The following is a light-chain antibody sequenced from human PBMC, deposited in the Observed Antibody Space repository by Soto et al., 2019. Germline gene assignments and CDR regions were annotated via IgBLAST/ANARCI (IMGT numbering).Light chain of an antibody. CDR3: QQRNIWPPVT. V-gene: IGKV3-11*01. CDR2: DAS. CDR1: QSVSSY. J-gene: IGKJ5*01. Sequence: EIVLTQSPATLSLSPGERATHSCRASQSVSSYLAWYQQKPGQAPRLLIYDASNRATGIPARFSGSGSGADFTLTISSLEPEDFAVYYCQQRNIWPPVTFGQGTRLEI.